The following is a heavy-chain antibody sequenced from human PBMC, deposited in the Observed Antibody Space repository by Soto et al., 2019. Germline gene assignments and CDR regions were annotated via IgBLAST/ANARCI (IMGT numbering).Heavy chain of an antibody. CDR1: GGTFSSYA. J-gene: IGHJ6*02. Sequence: QVQLVQSGAEVKKPGSSVKVSCKASGGTFSSYAISWVRQAPGQGLEWMGGIIPIFGTANYAQKFQGRVTITADESTSTAYMELSSLRSEDTAVYYCARDRARKRDYYYYGMDVWSQGTTVTVSS. V-gene: IGHV1-69*01. CDR3: ARDRARKRDYYYYGMDV. CDR2: IIPIFGTA.